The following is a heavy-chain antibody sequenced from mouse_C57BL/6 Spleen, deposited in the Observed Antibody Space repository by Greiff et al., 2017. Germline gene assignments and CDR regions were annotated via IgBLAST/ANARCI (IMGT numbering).Heavy chain of an antibody. CDR2: INPNNGGT. V-gene: IGHV1-26*01. Sequence: EVQLQQSGPALVKPGASVKISCKASGYTFTDYYMNWVKPSHGKSLEWIGDINPNNGGTSYNQKFKGKATLTVDKSSSTAYMELRSLTSEDSAVYYGARVGDYYDYSMDYWGQGTSVTVSS. J-gene: IGHJ4*01. D-gene: IGHD1-1*01. CDR3: ARVGDYYDYSMDY. CDR1: GYTFTDYY.